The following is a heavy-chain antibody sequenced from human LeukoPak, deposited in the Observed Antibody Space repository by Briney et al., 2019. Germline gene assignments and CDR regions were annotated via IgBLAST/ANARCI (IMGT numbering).Heavy chain of an antibody. D-gene: IGHD4-23*01. CDR1: GYTFTSYY. J-gene: IGHJ4*02. CDR2: INPSGGST. V-gene: IGHV1-46*01. Sequence: GASVKVSCEASGYTFTSYYMHWVRQAPGQGLEWMGIINPSGGSTSYAQKFQGRVTMTRDTSTSTVYMELSSPRSEDTAVYYCARDSLYGGMDYWGQGTLVTVSS. CDR3: ARDSLYGGMDY.